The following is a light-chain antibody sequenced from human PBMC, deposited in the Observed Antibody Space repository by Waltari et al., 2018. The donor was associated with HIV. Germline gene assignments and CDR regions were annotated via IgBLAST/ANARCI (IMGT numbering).Light chain of an antibody. CDR1: SSDVGVYNF. CDR2: DVS. V-gene: IGLV2-11*01. CDR3: CSYAGSYPVV. Sequence: QSALTQPRSVSGSPGQSVTISCTGTSSDVGVYNFVSWHQQHPGKAPKLMIYDVSKRPSGVPDRFSGSKSGNTASLTISGLQAEDEADYYCCSYAGSYPVVFGGGTKLTVL. J-gene: IGLJ2*01.